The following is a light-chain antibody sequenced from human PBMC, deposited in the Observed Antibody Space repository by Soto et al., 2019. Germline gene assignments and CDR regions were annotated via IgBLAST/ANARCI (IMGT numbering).Light chain of an antibody. CDR3: QKYNSAPLT. CDR2: ATS. V-gene: IGKV1-27*01. CDR1: QGIAPY. Sequence: DVQLPHSPSSLPALVRDRATMTSRATQGIAPYLAWLQQKPGKVPILLTYATSTLQSGVPSRVSGSGSGTDFTRTINSLQPEDVGTYYCQKYNSAPLTFGGGTKVEIK. J-gene: IGKJ4*01.